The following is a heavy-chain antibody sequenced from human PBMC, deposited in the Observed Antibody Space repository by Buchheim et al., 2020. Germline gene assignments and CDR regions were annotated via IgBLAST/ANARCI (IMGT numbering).Heavy chain of an antibody. CDR3: ARENFPGVGY. CDR2: IYYSGST. CDR1: GGSISSDY. J-gene: IGHJ4*02. D-gene: IGHD7-27*01. V-gene: IGHV4-31*03. Sequence: QVQLQESGPGLVKPSETLSLTCTVSGGSISSDYWSWIRQHPGKGLEWIGYIYYSGSTYYNPSLKSRVTISVDTSKNQFSLKLSSVTAADTAVYYCARENFPGVGYWGQGTL.